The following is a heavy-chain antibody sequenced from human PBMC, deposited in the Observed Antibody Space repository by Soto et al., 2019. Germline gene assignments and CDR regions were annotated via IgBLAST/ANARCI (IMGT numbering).Heavy chain of an antibody. CDR2: SRNKANSYSI. D-gene: IGHD1-26*01. V-gene: IGHV3-72*01. Sequence: GGSLRLSCAVSGFTFSDYYMDWVRQAPGKGLEWVGLSRNKANSYSIGYAASVKDRFTISRDDSKNSLYLQMNSLKTEDTAVYYCARYSGSYRRAFDIWGQGTMVTVSS. CDR1: GFTFSDYY. J-gene: IGHJ3*02. CDR3: ARYSGSYRRAFDI.